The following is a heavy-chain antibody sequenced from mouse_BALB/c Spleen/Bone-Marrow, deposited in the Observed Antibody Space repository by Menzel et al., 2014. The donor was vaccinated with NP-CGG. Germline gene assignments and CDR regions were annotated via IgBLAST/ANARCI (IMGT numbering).Heavy chain of an antibody. CDR3: GRLGYYGSFAY. V-gene: IGHV4-2*02. CDR1: GFDFSRYW. Sequence: EVHLVESGGGLVQPGGSLILSCAASGFDFSRYWMRLARQAPGKGQEWIGEINPGSSTINYTPSLKDKFIISRDNAKKTLFLQVSKVRSQDTALYCCGRLGYYGSFAYWGQGTPRTVSS. D-gene: IGHD1-2*01. CDR2: INPGSSTI. J-gene: IGHJ2*01.